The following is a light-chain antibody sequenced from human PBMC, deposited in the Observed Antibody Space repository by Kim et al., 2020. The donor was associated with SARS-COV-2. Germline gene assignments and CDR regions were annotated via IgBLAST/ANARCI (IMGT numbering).Light chain of an antibody. CDR3: QQYHSSWT. CDR2: KAT. J-gene: IGKJ1*01. CDR1: QNVYVW. V-gene: IGKV1-5*03. Sequence: SASIGDRVTITCRASQNVYVWLAWYQQKPGKAPNLLIYKATTVESGVPSRFSGSGSGTEFTLTISSLQPDDFATYYCQQYHSSWTFGQGTKVDIK.